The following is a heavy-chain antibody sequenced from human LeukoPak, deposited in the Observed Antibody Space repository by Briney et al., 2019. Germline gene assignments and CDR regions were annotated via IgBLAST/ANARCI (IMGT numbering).Heavy chain of an antibody. Sequence: PSETLSLTCALYGGSFNDYYWSWVRQPPGKGLEWIGEINHRGRTTYNPSLKSRATISVDTSKNQFSLKLSSVTAADTAVYYCASLHQVRGLTVFDYWGQGALVTVSS. CDR3: ASLHQVRGLTVFDY. V-gene: IGHV4-34*01. J-gene: IGHJ4*02. D-gene: IGHD3-10*01. CDR2: INHRGRT. CDR1: GGSFNDYY.